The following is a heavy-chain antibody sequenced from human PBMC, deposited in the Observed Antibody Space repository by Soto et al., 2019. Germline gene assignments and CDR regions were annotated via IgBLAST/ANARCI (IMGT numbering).Heavy chain of an antibody. J-gene: IGHJ4*02. CDR1: GGSISSYY. V-gene: IGHV4-59*01. CDR3: ARASLRVFDY. CDR2: IYYSGST. D-gene: IGHD3-16*01. Sequence: SETLSLTCTVSGGSISSYYWSWIRQPPGKGLEWIGYIYYSGSTNYNPSLKSRVTISVDTSKNQFSLKLSSVTAADTAVYYCARASLRVFDYWGQGTLVTVSS.